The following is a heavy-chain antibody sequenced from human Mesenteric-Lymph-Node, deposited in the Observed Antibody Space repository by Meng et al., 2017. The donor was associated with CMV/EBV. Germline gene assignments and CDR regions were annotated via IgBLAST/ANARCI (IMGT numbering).Heavy chain of an antibody. CDR2: ISYSGST. CDR3: ARLVGMSGSFDY. CDR1: GGSISSNSDF. J-gene: IGHJ4*02. D-gene: IGHD1-20*01. Sequence: CTVSGGSISSNSDFWAWIRQPPGRGLEWIGSISYSGSTYYNPSLKSRVTISVDTSKNQFSQRLTSVTAVDTAVYYCARLVGMSGSFDYWGQGTLVTVSS. V-gene: IGHV4-39*01.